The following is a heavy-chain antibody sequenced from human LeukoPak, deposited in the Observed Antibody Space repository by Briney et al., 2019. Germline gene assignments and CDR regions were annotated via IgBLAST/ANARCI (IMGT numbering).Heavy chain of an antibody. V-gene: IGHV4-59*08. CDR3: ARHEGYCSGGSCYSDYNWFDP. Sequence: PLETLSLTCTVSGGSISSYYWSWIRQPPGKGLEWIGYIYYSGSTNYNPSLKSRVTISVDTSKNQFSLKLSSVTAADTAVYYCARHEGYCSGGSCYSDYNWFDPWGQGTLVTVSS. J-gene: IGHJ5*02. CDR1: GGSISSYY. CDR2: IYYSGST. D-gene: IGHD2-15*01.